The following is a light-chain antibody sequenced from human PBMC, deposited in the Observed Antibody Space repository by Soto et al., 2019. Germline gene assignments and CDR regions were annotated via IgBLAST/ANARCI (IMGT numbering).Light chain of an antibody. Sequence: QSALTQPRSVSGSPGQSVTISCTGTSSDVGGFNYVSWYQQHPGKAPKLMIFDVSKRPSGVPDRFSDSKSGNTASLTISGLQAEDEADYYCCSYTGTSKVFGGGTKLTVL. CDR1: SSDVGGFNY. CDR3: CSYTGTSKV. V-gene: IGLV2-11*01. CDR2: DVS. J-gene: IGLJ2*01.